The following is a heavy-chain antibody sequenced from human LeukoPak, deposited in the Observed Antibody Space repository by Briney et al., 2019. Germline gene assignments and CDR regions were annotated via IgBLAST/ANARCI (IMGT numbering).Heavy chain of an antibody. D-gene: IGHD6-19*01. CDR3: ARVSGWYASDFDY. CDR2: INPNGGDT. J-gene: IGHJ4*02. CDR1: GYSFTGYY. Sequence: GASVKVSCKASGYSFTGYYMHWVRQAPGQGLEWMGWINPNGGDTNYAQKFQGRVNMTRDMSISTAYMELSRLRSDDTAVYYCARVSGWYASDFDYWGQGTLVTVSS. V-gene: IGHV1-2*02.